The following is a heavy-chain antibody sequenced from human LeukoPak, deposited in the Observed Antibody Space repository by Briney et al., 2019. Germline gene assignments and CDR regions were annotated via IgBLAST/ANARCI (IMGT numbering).Heavy chain of an antibody. Sequence: GGSLRLSCAASGFTFSNAWMKWVRQAPGKGLEWVGRIKRKIDGGTTDYAAPVKGRFTISKDDSKNTLYLQMNSLKTEDTAVYYCTTNTAPDYYGSGSYYNVIWGQGTLVTVSS. CDR1: GFTFSNAW. CDR3: TTNTAPDYYGSGSYYNVI. D-gene: IGHD3-10*01. V-gene: IGHV3-15*01. J-gene: IGHJ4*02. CDR2: IKRKIDGGTT.